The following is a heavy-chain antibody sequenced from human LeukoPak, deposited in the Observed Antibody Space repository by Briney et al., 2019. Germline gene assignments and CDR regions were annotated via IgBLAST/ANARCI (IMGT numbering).Heavy chain of an antibody. CDR1: GFIFSGYA. CDR3: AKGRVVTAALLDY. D-gene: IGHD2-21*02. CDR2: ISSSGDTT. Sequence: GGSLRLSCAASGFIFSGYALIWVRQVPGKGLEWVSSISSSGDTTNYADFVKGRFTISRDNSKNTLFLQMNSLRADDTALYYCAKGRVVTAALLDYWCQGTLLTVSS. J-gene: IGHJ4*02. V-gene: IGHV3-23*01.